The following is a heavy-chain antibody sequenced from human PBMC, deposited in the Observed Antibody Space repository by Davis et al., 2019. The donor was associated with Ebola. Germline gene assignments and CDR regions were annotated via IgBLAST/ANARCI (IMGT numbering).Heavy chain of an antibody. Sequence: AASVKVSCKASGGTFSSYAISWVRQAPGQGLEWMGRIIPILGMANYAQKFRDRVTITRDTSASTSYMELSSLRSEDTAVFYCARGKTVAGTRGLSWFDPWGPGTLVTVSS. CDR2: IIPILGMA. CDR3: ARGKTVAGTRGLSWFDP. D-gene: IGHD6-19*01. V-gene: IGHV1-69*04. J-gene: IGHJ5*02. CDR1: GGTFSSYA.